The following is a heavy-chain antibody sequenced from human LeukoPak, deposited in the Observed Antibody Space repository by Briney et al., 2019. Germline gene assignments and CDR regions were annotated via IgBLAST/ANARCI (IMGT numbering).Heavy chain of an antibody. CDR1: GFTFSSYA. D-gene: IGHD1-26*01. J-gene: IGHJ3*02. CDR3: AATSGTFSLYGFDI. CDR2: IITSGAST. V-gene: IGHV3-23*01. Sequence: GGSLRLSCAASGFTFSSYAMTWVRQAPRKGLEWVSGIITSGASTYYADSVKGRFTLSRDNSKNTLDLQMNSLRAEDTAVYYCAATSGTFSLYGFDIWGQGTMVTVSS.